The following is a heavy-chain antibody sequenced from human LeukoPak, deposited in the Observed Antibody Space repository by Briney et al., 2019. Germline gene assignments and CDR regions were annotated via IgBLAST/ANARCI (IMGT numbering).Heavy chain of an antibody. Sequence: PGGSLRLSCAASGFIFRSYGMSWVRQAPGKGLEWVSAISGSGGSTYYADSVKGRFTVSRDNSKNTLYLQMNSLRAEDTAVYYCAKKYYDSSGYSDWGQGTLVTVSS. CDR2: ISGSGGST. V-gene: IGHV3-23*01. J-gene: IGHJ4*02. D-gene: IGHD3-22*01. CDR1: GFIFRSYG. CDR3: AKKYYDSSGYSD.